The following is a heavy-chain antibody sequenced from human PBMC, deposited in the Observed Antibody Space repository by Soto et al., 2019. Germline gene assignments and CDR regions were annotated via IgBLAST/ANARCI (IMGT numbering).Heavy chain of an antibody. CDR2: VSPPFRTS. Sequence: QAQLVQSGAEVKKPGSSVKVSCKTSGVSFNNNGIGWVRQAPGHGLEWMGGVSPPFRTSNYARKFQGRISITADASTGTVNMELRSLTSEDTAQYYCARVLYYGAGSYSPYGMDVWGQGTTVTVSS. CDR1: GVSFNNNG. D-gene: IGHD3-10*01. V-gene: IGHV1-69*01. CDR3: ARVLYYGAGSYSPYGMDV. J-gene: IGHJ6*02.